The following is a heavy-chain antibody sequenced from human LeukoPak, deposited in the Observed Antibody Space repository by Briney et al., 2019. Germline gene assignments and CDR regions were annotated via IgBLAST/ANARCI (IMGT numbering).Heavy chain of an antibody. CDR3: AHVRWPSGHSDY. CDR1: GFSLSTSGVR. J-gene: IGHJ4*02. V-gene: IGHV2-5*02. D-gene: IGHD6-19*01. CDR2: IYWDDDK. Sequence: SGPTLVKPTETLTLTCTFSGFSLSTSGVRVGWIRQPPGKALEWLALIYWDDDKRYSPSLRSRLTITKDTSKNHVVLTMTNMDPVDTATYYCAHVRWPSGHSDYWGRGTLATVSS.